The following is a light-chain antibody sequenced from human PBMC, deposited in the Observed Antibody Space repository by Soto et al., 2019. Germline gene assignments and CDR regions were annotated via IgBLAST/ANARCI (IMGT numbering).Light chain of an antibody. Sequence: QSVLTQPASVSGSPGQSITISCTGTSSDVGGSNYVSWYQQHPGKAPKVMIYDVSNRPSGVSTRFSGSKSGNTASLTISGLQADDEADYYCNSYTSSRTGVFATATKVTVL. CDR3: NSYTSSRTGV. V-gene: IGLV2-14*01. J-gene: IGLJ1*01. CDR2: DVS. CDR1: SSDVGGSNY.